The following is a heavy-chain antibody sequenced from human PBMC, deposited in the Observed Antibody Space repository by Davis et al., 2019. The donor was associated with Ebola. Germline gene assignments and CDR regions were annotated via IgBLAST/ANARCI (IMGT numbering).Heavy chain of an antibody. Sequence: ASVKVSCKASGYTFTTYFMHWVRQAPGQGLEWMGIINPSGGSTTYAQKFQGRVTLTRDTSTSTLYMELSSLRSEDTAIYYCARATAARVAYFDYWGQGTLVTVSS. CDR1: GYTFTTYF. CDR2: INPSGGST. J-gene: IGHJ4*02. V-gene: IGHV1-46*01. D-gene: IGHD6-6*01. CDR3: ARATAARVAYFDY.